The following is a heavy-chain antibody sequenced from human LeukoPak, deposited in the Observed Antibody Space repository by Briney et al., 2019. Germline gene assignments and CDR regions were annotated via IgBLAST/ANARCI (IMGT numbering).Heavy chain of an antibody. Sequence: PSETLSLTCTVSGVSINSHYWSWIRQPPGKGLEWIGYVFYPGSTNYNPSLKSRVTMSLDTSRDQFSLRLTSVTAADTAIYYCASRPADSTWYGVFDYWSQGTLVTVSS. V-gene: IGHV4-59*11. CDR3: ASRPADSTWYGVFDY. D-gene: IGHD6-13*01. CDR2: VFYPGST. J-gene: IGHJ4*02. CDR1: GVSINSHY.